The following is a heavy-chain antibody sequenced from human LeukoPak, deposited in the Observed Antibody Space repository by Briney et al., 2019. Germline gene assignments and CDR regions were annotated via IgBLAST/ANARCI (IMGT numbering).Heavy chain of an antibody. CDR2: ISAYNGNT. J-gene: IGHJ4*02. Sequence: ASVKVSCKASGYTFTSYGISWVRQAPGQGLERMGWISAYNGNTNYAQKLQGRVTMTTDTSTSTAYMELRSLRSDDTAVYYCARTEYYDFWSGLDFDYWGQGTLVTVSS. D-gene: IGHD3-3*01. V-gene: IGHV1-18*01. CDR1: GYTFTSYG. CDR3: ARTEYYDFWSGLDFDY.